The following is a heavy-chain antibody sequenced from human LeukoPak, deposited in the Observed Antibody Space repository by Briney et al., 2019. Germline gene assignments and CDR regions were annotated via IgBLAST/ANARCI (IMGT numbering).Heavy chain of an antibody. CDR3: ARGVTTVVTNFAY. D-gene: IGHD4-23*01. J-gene: IGHJ4*02. CDR1: GGSFSGYY. CDR2: INHSGST. Sequence: SETLSLTCAVYGGSFSGYYWSWIRQPPGKGLEWIGEINHSGSTNYNPSLKSRVTISVDTSKNQFSLKLSSVTAADTAVYYCARGVTTVVTNFAYWGRGTLVTVSS. V-gene: IGHV4-34*01.